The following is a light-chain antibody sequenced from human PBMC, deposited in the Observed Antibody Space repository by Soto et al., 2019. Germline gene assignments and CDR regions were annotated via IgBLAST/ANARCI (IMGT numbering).Light chain of an antibody. CDR2: DAS. CDR3: QQRITPLT. V-gene: IGKV3-11*01. CDR1: PSVSSC. Sequence: VLTQSPAPLSLSPGDRATLSCRASPSVSSCLAWYQQKPGQAPRLLLYDASTWATGIPARFSGSGSGTDITRTISRREPEDISGYNRQQRITPLTFGGGTKVEIK. J-gene: IGKJ4*01.